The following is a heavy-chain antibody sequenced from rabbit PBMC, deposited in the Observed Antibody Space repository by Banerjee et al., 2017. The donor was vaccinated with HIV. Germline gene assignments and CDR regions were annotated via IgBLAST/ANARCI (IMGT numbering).Heavy chain of an antibody. J-gene: IGHJ2*01. V-gene: IGHV1S40*01. CDR2: IYAGGSGST. CDR1: GFSFSSSYW. Sequence: QSLEESGGDLVKPGASLTLTCTASGFSFSSSYWICWVRQAPGKGLEWIACIYAGGSGSTYYASWAKGRFAISKASSTTVTLQMTSLTAADTAAYFCARGYNYDDSGNWDGFDPWGPGTLVTVS. CDR3: ARGYNYDDSGNWDGFDP. D-gene: IGHD2-1*01.